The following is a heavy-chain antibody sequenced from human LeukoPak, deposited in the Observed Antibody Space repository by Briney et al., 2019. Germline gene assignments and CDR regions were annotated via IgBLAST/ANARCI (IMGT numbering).Heavy chain of an antibody. V-gene: IGHV4-34*01. J-gene: IGHJ4*02. D-gene: IGHD3-3*01. CDR1: GGSFSGYY. CDR2: INHSGST. CDR3: ARGPRTNYDFWSGYYFGLDY. Sequence: PSETLSLTCAVYGGSFSGYYWSWIRQPPGKGLEWIGEINHSGSTNYNPSLKSRVTISVDTSKNQFSLKLSSVTAADTAVYYCARGPRTNYDFWSGYYFGLDYWGQGTLVTVSS.